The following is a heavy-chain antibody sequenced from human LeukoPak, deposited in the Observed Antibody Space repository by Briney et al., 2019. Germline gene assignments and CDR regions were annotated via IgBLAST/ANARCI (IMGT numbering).Heavy chain of an antibody. CDR1: GGSISSYY. V-gene: IGHV4-4*07. CDR3: ASTYIYCSSTSCPKYYYYYMDV. CDR2: IYTSGST. J-gene: IGHJ6*03. D-gene: IGHD2-2*01. Sequence: SETLSLTCTVSGGSISSYYWSWIRQPAGKGLEWIGRIYTSGSTNYNPSLKSRVTMSVDTSKNQFSLKLSSVTAADTAVYYCASTYIYCSSTSCPKYYYYYMDVWGKGTTVTVSS.